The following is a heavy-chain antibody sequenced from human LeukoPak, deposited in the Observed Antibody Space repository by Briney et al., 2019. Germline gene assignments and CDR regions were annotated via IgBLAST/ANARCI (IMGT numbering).Heavy chain of an antibody. D-gene: IGHD6-13*01. V-gene: IGHV3-11*06. J-gene: IGHJ4*02. CDR2: ISSGSVST. CDR3: ARDRSTWSLDY. CDR1: GFTFSDYH. Sequence: KSGESLTLSCVVSGFTFSDYHMSWIRQAPGKGLEWVSYISSGSVSTNYADSVKGRFTISRDNAKNSLYLQMSSLRDEDTAVYFCARDRSTWSLDYWGQGTLVTVSS.